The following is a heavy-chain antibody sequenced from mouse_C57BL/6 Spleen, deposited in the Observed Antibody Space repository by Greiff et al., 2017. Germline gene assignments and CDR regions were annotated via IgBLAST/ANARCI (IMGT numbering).Heavy chain of an antibody. CDR1: GYTFTSYW. V-gene: IGHV1-53*01. J-gene: IGHJ3*01. CDR3: ARTCYDYDGFAY. Sequence: QVQLQQPGTELVKPGASVKLSCKASGYTFTSYWMHWVKQRPGQGLEWIGNINPSNGGTNYNEKVKSKATLTVDKSSSTAYLQLSSLTSEDSADCYCARTCYDYDGFAYWGQGTLVTVSA. CDR2: INPSNGGT. D-gene: IGHD2-4*01.